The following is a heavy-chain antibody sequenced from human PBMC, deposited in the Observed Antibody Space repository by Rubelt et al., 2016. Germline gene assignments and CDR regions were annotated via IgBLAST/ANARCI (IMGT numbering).Heavy chain of an antibody. Sequence: QVRLVQSGAEVKKPGASVKVSCEASGYTFIDYYIHWVRQAPGQGLEWMGLINPATGVTTYTQTLRGRVSMTRDTSITSVFMELSRRTSDDTALYYCVRELNQHSSPLDYWGQGTLVTVSS. J-gene: IGHJ4*02. CDR3: VRELNQHSSPLDY. D-gene: IGHD6-13*01. CDR2: INPATGVT. CDR1: GYTFIDYY. V-gene: IGHV1-2*02.